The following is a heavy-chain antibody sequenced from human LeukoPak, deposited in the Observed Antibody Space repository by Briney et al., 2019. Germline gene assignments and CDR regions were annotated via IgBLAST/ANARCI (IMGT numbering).Heavy chain of an antibody. CDR1: GFTMEPFA. CDR3: ATWAFYHNLDV. J-gene: IGHJ6*02. CDR2: INKDGSRT. Sequence: GGSLRLSCAASGFTMEPFAMHWVRQAPGKGLEWVSNINKDGSRTYYADSVKGRFTISRDNSKNSLYLQMNSLRTEDSALYYCATWAFYHNLDVWGQGTTVTVSS. D-gene: IGHD1-14*01. V-gene: IGHV3-43*02.